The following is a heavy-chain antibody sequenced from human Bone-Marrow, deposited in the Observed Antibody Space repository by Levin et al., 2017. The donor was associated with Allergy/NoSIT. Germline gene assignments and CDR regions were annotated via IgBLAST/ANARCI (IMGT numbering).Heavy chain of an antibody. CDR3: TTWEVFGIVGA. Sequence: GESLKISCAASGFTFSNAWMNWVRQAPGKGLEWVGRIKSKTDGGTTDYAAPVKGRFTISRDESKNTLYLQMNSLKTEDTAVYYCTTWEVFGIVGAWGQGTLVTVSS. D-gene: IGHD1-26*01. V-gene: IGHV3-15*07. J-gene: IGHJ5*02. CDR2: IKSKTDGGTT. CDR1: GFTFSNAW.